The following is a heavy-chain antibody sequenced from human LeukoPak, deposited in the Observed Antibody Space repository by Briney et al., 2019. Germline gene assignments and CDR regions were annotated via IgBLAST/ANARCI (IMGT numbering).Heavy chain of an antibody. Sequence: GASVKVSCKASGYTFTGYYMHWVRQAPGQGLEWMGWINPNSGGTNYAQKFQGRVTMTRDTSISTAYMELSRLGSDDTAVYYCARSVRRVAARPFDYWGQGTLVTVSS. J-gene: IGHJ4*02. CDR3: ARSVRRVAARPFDY. D-gene: IGHD6-6*01. CDR1: GYTFTGYY. V-gene: IGHV1-2*02. CDR2: INPNSGGT.